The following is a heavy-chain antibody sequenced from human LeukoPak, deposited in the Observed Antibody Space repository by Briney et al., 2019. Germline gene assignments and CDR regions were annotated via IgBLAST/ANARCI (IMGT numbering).Heavy chain of an antibody. CDR2: IRSKANTYAT. Sequence: PGGSLRLSCAASGFTFSGSAMHWVRQASGKGLEWVGRIRSKANTYATAYAASAKGRFTISRDDSKNTAYLQMNTLKTEDTAVYYCARGVSLPYDFWEKSWFDPWGQGTLVTVSS. CDR3: ARGVSLPYDFWEKSWFDP. V-gene: IGHV3-73*01. D-gene: IGHD3-3*01. J-gene: IGHJ5*02. CDR1: GFTFSGSA.